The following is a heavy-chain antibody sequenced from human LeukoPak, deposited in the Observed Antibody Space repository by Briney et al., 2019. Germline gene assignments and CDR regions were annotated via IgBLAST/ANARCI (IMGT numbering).Heavy chain of an antibody. V-gene: IGHV4-34*01. Sequence: PSETLSLTCAVYGGSFSGYYWSWIRQPPWKGLEWIGEINHSGSTNYNPSLKSRVTISVDTSKNQFSLKLSSVTAADTAVYYCARHWEDHDYYDLLGYFDYWGQGTLVTVSS. J-gene: IGHJ4*02. CDR3: ARHWEDHDYYDLLGYFDY. CDR1: GGSFSGYY. D-gene: IGHD3-3*01. CDR2: INHSGST.